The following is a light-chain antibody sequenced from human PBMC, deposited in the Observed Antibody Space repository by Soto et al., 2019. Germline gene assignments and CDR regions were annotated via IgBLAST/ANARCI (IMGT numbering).Light chain of an antibody. J-gene: IGKJ2*01. CDR2: KAS. CDR3: QQYNTYST. CDR1: QSISRY. Sequence: DIQMTQSPSTLTASVGDRVTITCRATQSISRYLDWYQQKPGKAPKLLIYKASSLESGVPARFSGSGSGTEFTLTISGLQPDDFATYYCQQYNTYSTFGQGTKLEIK. V-gene: IGKV1-5*03.